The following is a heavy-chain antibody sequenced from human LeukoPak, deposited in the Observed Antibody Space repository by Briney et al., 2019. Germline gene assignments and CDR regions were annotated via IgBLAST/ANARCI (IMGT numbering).Heavy chain of an antibody. Sequence: GGPLRLSCAASGFTFNSYEMNWARQAPGKGLEWVSYINSGGSAIYYADSVKGRFTISRDNAKNSLYLQMNSLRADDTAVYYCARGGSYVHYWGQGTLVTVSS. CDR3: ARGGSYVHY. J-gene: IGHJ4*02. D-gene: IGHD1-26*01. CDR2: INSGGSAI. CDR1: GFTFNSYE. V-gene: IGHV3-48*03.